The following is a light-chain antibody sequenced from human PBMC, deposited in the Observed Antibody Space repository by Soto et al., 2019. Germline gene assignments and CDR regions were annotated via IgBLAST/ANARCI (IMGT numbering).Light chain of an antibody. CDR1: SGNIASNY. J-gene: IGLJ2*01. V-gene: IGLV6-57*01. CDR3: QSFDTTIV. CDR2: EDD. Sequence: NFMLTQPHSVSGSPGKTVTISCTRSSGNIASNYVQWYQQRPGRSPTTVIFEDDQRPSGVPDRFSGSIDSATNSASLTISGLKTEDEADYYCQSFDTTIVFGGGTQLTVL.